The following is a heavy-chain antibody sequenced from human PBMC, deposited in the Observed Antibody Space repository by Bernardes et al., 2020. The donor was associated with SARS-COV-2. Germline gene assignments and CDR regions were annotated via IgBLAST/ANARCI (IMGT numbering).Heavy chain of an antibody. V-gene: IGHV1-18*01. CDR3: ARDTIGYNDFFGDF. Sequence: ASVKVSCKASGYRFTIHGISWVRQAPGQGLAWMGWISFHGNTHYAQKFQGRVKMTTDTSTSTAYMELRSLRSDDTAVYFCARDTIGYNDFFGDFWGQGTLVTVSS. CDR1: GYRFTIHG. D-gene: IGHD6-25*01. J-gene: IGHJ4*02. CDR2: ISFHGNT.